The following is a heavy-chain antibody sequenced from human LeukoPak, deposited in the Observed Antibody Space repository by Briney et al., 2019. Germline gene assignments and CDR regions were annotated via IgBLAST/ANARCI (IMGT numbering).Heavy chain of an antibody. CDR2: INHSGST. J-gene: IGHJ3*02. CDR1: GGSFSGYY. D-gene: IGHD6-19*01. CDR3: ARDSRYSSGWYRNDAFDI. V-gene: IGHV4-34*01. Sequence: PSETLSLTCAVYGGSFSGYYWSWIRQPPGKGLEWIGEINHSGSTNYNPSLKSRVTISVDTSENQFSLKLSSVTAADTAVYYCARDSRYSSGWYRNDAFDIWGQGTMVTVSS.